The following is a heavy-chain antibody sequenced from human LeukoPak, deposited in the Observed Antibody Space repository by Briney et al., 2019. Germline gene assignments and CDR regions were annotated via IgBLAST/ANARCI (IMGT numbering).Heavy chain of an antibody. J-gene: IGHJ2*01. CDR2: IYYSGST. CDR1: GGSISSGGYY. CDR3: ARVGLRDPRYFDL. Sequence: SETLSLTCTVSGGSISSGGYYWSWIRQHPGKGLEWIGYIYYSGSTYYNPSLKSRVTISVDTSKNQFSLKLSSVTAADTAVYYCARVGLRDPRYFDLWGRGTLVTVSS. D-gene: IGHD2-15*01. V-gene: IGHV4-31*03.